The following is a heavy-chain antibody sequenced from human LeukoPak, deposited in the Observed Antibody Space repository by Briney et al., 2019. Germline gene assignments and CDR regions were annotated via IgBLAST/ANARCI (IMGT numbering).Heavy chain of an antibody. CDR3: ARERVPAAIGGSWFDP. J-gene: IGHJ5*02. V-gene: IGHV4-31*03. CDR2: IYYSGST. D-gene: IGHD2-2*01. CDR1: GGSISSGGYY. Sequence: PSETLSLTCTVSGGSISSGGYYWRWIRQHPGKGPEWIGYIYYSGSTYYNPSLKSRVTISVDTSKNQFSLKLSSVTAADPAVYYCARERVPAAIGGSWFDPWGQGTLVTVSS.